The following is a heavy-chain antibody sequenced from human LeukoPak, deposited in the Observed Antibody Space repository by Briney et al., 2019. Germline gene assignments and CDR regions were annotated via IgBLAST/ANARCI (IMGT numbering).Heavy chain of an antibody. CDR2: IKSKTDGGTT. CDR3: ARAPPYFSLGAFDI. J-gene: IGHJ3*02. D-gene: IGHD3-9*01. Sequence: GGSLRLSCAASGFTFSNAWMSWVCQAPGKGLEWVGRIKSKTDGGTTDYAAPVKGRFTISRDDSKNTLYLQMNSLKTEDTAVYYCARAPPYFSLGAFDIWGQGTMVTVSS. CDR1: GFTFSNAW. V-gene: IGHV3-15*01.